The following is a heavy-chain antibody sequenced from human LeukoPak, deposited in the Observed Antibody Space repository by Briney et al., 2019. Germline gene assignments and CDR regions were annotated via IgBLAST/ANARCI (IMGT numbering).Heavy chain of an antibody. V-gene: IGHV1-69*13. CDR3: ARDLEYSSSSGLRGGTFDY. Sequence: WASVKVPCKASGGTFSSYAISWVRQAPGQGLEWMGGIIPIFGTANYAQKFQGRVTITADESTSTAYMELSSLRSEDTAVYYCARDLEYSSSSGLRGGTFDYWGQGTLVTVSS. D-gene: IGHD6-6*01. J-gene: IGHJ4*02. CDR1: GGTFSSYA. CDR2: IIPIFGTA.